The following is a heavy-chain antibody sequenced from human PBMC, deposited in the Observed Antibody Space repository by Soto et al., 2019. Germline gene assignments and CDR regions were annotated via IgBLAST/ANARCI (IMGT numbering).Heavy chain of an antibody. CDR1: GFTFSSYG. D-gene: IGHD1-1*01. Sequence: PGGSLRLSCAVSGFTFSSYGMNWVRQAPGKGLEWVANIKEDGSEKYYVDSVKGRFTISRDNAKNSLYLQMNSLRAEDTAVYYCAKGFGWNYLDYWGQGTLVTVSS. CDR3: AKGFGWNYLDY. J-gene: IGHJ4*02. CDR2: IKEDGSEK. V-gene: IGHV3-7*01.